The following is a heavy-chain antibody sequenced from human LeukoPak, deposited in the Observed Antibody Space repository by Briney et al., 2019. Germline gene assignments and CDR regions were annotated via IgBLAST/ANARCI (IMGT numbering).Heavy chain of an antibody. CDR3: AKSGYRSSWHLHFDC. Sequence: RSLRLSCAASGFTFSNYGMHWVRQAPGKGLEWVAVISYGGSNEYYADSVKGRFTISRDNSKNTLYLQMNSLRAEDTAVYYCAKSGYRSSWHLHFDCWGQGTLVTVSS. CDR1: GFTFSNYG. D-gene: IGHD6-13*01. V-gene: IGHV3-30*18. CDR2: ISYGGSNE. J-gene: IGHJ4*02.